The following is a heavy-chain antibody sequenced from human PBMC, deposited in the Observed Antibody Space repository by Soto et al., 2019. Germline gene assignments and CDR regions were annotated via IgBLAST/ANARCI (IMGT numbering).Heavy chain of an antibody. CDR2: ISWNSGSI. Sequence: SLRLSCAASGFTFDDYAMHWVRQAPGKGLEWVSGISWNSGSIGYADSVKGRFTISRDNAKNSLYLQMNSLRAEDTALYYCAKDMMVAVGRGYYYGMDVWGQGTTVTVSS. D-gene: IGHD6-19*01. J-gene: IGHJ6*02. V-gene: IGHV3-9*01. CDR3: AKDMMVAVGRGYYYGMDV. CDR1: GFTFDDYA.